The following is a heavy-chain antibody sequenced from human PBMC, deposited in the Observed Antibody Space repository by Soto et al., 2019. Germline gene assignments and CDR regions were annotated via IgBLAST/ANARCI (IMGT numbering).Heavy chain of an antibody. J-gene: IGHJ5*02. CDR2: IIPMFGTP. CDR1: GGTFSRSG. Sequence: QVHLVQSGAEVKKPGSSVSVSCKASGGTFSRSGISWVRQVPGQGLEWMGGIIPMFGTPNYPQKFQGRVTITADESTTTAYMQMSSLRSEDTAIYYCAKERGYSYGLGGGHPFDPWGQGTLVTVSS. D-gene: IGHD5-18*01. CDR3: AKERGYSYGLGGGHPFDP. V-gene: IGHV1-69*01.